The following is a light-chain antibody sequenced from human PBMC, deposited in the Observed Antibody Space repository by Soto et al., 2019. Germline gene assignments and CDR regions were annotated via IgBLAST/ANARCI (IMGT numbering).Light chain of an antibody. V-gene: IGKV3-15*01. J-gene: IGKJ1*01. CDR1: QSVSSN. CDR2: GAS. CDR3: HHYNNWWT. Sequence: EIVMKQSPATLSVSQGERATLSCRASQSVSSNLARYQQKPGQAPRLLSYGASTRATGIQARFSGSGSGTEFSLTISSLHSEDFAVYYCHHYNNWWTFGQGTTVQIK.